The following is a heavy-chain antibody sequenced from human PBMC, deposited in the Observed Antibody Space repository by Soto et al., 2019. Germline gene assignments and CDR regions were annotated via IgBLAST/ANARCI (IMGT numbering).Heavy chain of an antibody. CDR3: ARGRYSSSWYYANIDY. J-gene: IGHJ4*02. CDR1: GGYISSGGYY. CDR2: IYYSGST. D-gene: IGHD6-13*01. Sequence: QVQLQESGPGLVKPSQTLSLTCTVSGGYISSGGYYWSWIRQHPGKGLEWIGYIYYSGSTYYNPSLKSRVTISVDTSKNQFSLKLSSVTAADTAVYYCARGRYSSSWYYANIDYWGQGTLVTVSS. V-gene: IGHV4-31*03.